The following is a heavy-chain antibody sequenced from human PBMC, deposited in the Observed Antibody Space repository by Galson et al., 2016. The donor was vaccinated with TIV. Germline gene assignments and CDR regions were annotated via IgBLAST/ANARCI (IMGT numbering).Heavy chain of an antibody. Sequence: SLRLSCAVSAFTLRNNAMSWVRQAPGKGLEWVSSISRTGDEAYYADSVKGRFTISRDSSTNTLFLQMNGLRADDTAIYFCAQDPDMVYAITDRFDPWGQGTLVTVSS. J-gene: IGHJ5*02. D-gene: IGHD2-8*01. CDR3: AQDPDMVYAITDRFDP. CDR2: ISRTGDEA. V-gene: IGHV3-23*01. CDR1: AFTLRNNA.